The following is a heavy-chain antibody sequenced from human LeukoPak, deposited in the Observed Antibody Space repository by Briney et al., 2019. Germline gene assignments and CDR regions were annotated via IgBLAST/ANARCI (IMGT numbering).Heavy chain of an antibody. CDR1: GGSISSYY. Sequence: PSETLSLTCTVSGGSISSYYWSWIRQPPGKGLEWIGDIYYSGSTNYNPSLKSRVTISVDTSKNQFSLKLSSVTAADTAVYYCARDLDYGGNALGDAFDIWGQGTMVTVSS. CDR2: IYYSGST. V-gene: IGHV4-59*01. CDR3: ARDLDYGGNALGDAFDI. J-gene: IGHJ3*02. D-gene: IGHD4-23*01.